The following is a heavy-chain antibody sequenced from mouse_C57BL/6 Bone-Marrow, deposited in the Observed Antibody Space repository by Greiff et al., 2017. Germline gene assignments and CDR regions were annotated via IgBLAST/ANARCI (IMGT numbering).Heavy chain of an antibody. V-gene: IGHV1-9*01. CDR1: GFTFNGYW. CDR3: ACLYDGYPFAY. J-gene: IGHJ2*01. Sequence: VQLQQSGAELMKPGASVKFSCKATGFTFNGYWIEWVKQRTGHGLEWIGEIFPGSGSTNYNEKFQGKATFTADTSSNTAYMQLSSLTTEDSAIDYCACLYDGYPFAYWGQGTAPTVSS. D-gene: IGHD2-3*01. CDR2: IFPGSGST.